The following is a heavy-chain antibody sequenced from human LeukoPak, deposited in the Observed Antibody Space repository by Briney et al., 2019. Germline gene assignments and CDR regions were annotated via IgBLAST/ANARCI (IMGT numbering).Heavy chain of an antibody. CDR3: AKDGTDTAMDKHYYDGMDD. V-gene: IGHV3-43*01. CDR2: ISWDGGST. D-gene: IGHD5-18*01. Sequence: VGEALGKSLEWVSLISWDGGSTYYADSVKGRFTISRDNSKNSLYLQMNSLRTEDTALYYCAKDGTDTAMDKHYYDGMDDWRQWTTFTVAS. J-gene: IGHJ6*01.